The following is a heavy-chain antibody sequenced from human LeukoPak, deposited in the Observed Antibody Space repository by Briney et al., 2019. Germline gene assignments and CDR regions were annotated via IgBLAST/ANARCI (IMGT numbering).Heavy chain of an antibody. CDR3: ARIGLVVRKNWYFDL. CDR2: FYYSGST. D-gene: IGHD2-2*01. CDR1: GGSISSYY. V-gene: IGHV4-59*01. J-gene: IGHJ2*01. Sequence: SETLSLTCTVSGGSISSYYWSWIRPPPGKGLEWIGCFYYSGSTNYNPSLKSRVTISVDTSKNQFSLKLRSVTAADTAVYYCARIGLVVRKNWYFDLWGRGTLVTVSS.